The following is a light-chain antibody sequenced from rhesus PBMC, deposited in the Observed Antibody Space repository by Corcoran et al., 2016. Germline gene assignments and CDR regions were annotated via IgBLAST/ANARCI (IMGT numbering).Light chain of an antibody. V-gene: IGKV3-35*01. CDR1: QSVSSN. CDR2: YAS. J-gene: IGKJ2*01. CDR3: QQYNNWNS. Sequence: EIVMTQSPATLSLSPGERATLSCRASQSVSSNLAWYQQKPGQAPRLLIYYASNRATGIPDRFSGSGSGTDFTLTSSSLEPEDVGVYYCQQYNNWNSFGQGTKVEIK.